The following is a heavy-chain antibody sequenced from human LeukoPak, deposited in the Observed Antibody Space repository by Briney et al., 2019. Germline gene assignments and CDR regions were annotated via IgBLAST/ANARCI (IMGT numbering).Heavy chain of an antibody. CDR3: AREPPTIAARPRSRAFDI. J-gene: IGHJ3*02. CDR2: IYHSGST. V-gene: IGHV4-30-2*01. Sequence: SETLSLTCAVSGGSISSGGYSWSWIRQPPGKGLEWIGYIYHSGSTYYNPSLKSRVTISVDTSKNQFSLKLSSVTAADTAVYYCAREPPTIAARPRSRAFDIWGQGTMVTVSS. D-gene: IGHD6-6*01. CDR1: GGSISSGGYS.